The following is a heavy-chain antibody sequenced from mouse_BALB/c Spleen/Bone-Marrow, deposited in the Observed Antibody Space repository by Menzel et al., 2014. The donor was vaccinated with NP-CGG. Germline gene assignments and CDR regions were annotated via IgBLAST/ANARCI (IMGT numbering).Heavy chain of an antibody. Sequence: VQLQQSCAELVNPGASVMLSCKTSGYTFRNYFIYWVKHTPGQVPEWIGEINPGNGGTNFNERFNSKTTLTVDKSTTTAYILLASLTSEDSAVYCYARGSDYWGQGTLVTVSA. CDR2: INPGNGGT. J-gene: IGHJ3*01. D-gene: IGHD3-1*01. CDR3: ARGSDY. V-gene: IGHV1S81*02. CDR1: GYTFRNYF.